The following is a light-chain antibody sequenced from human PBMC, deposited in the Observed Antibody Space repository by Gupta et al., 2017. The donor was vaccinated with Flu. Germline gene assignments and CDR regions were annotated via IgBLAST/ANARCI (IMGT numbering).Light chain of an antibody. CDR3: VLDMGSGSGV. CDR1: SGSVSTNFY. Sequence: VVTQEPSFSVSPGGTVTLTCGLSSGSVSTNFYPSWYQQTPGQAPRTLIYNKNTRSSGVPDRFSGSILGNKAALIITGAQADEESDDYCVLDMGSGSGVFGGGTKLTGL. J-gene: IGLJ3*02. CDR2: NKN. V-gene: IGLV8-61*01.